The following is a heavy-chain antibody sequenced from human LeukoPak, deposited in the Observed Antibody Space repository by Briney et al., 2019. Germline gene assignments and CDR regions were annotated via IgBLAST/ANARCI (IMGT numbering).Heavy chain of an antibody. V-gene: IGHV4-61*02. CDR3: AREYCSGGSCYSAVNAFDI. D-gene: IGHD2-15*01. Sequence: SETLSLTCTVSGGSISSGSYYWSWIRQPAGKGLGWIGRIYASGSTNYNPSLKSRVTISVDTSKNQFSLKLSSVTAADTAVYYCAREYCSGGSCYSAVNAFDIWGQGTMVTVSS. CDR2: IYASGST. J-gene: IGHJ3*02. CDR1: GGSISSGSYY.